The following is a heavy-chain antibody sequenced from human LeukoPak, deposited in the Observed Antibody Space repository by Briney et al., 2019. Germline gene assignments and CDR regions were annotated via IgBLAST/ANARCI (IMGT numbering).Heavy chain of an antibody. V-gene: IGHV5-51*01. D-gene: IGHD3-16*02. CDR1: GYTFPIYW. CDR2: IYPSDSHT. Sequence: PGESLKISFQGSGYTFPIYWIGWVRPTPGKGLEWMGIIYPSDSHTIYSPSFQGQVTVSADKSISIAYLQWSSLKASDTAIYYCVRHYRPPQDSRAAKPTGYYYYYMDVWGTGTTVIVSS. CDR3: VRHYRPPQDSRAAKPTGYYYYYMDV. J-gene: IGHJ6*03.